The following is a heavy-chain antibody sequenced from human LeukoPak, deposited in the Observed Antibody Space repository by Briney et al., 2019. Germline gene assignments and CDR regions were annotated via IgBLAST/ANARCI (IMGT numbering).Heavy chain of an antibody. J-gene: IGHJ3*02. CDR2: INPNSGGT. D-gene: IGHD4-17*01. CDR1: GYTFTGYY. CDR3: ARGYGDYEDAFDI. V-gene: IGHV1-2*02. Sequence: APVKVSCKASGYTFTGYYMHWVRQAPGQGLEWMGWINPNSGGTDYAKKLQGRVTMTRDTSINTAYMELSRLRSDDAAVYYCARGYGDYEDAFDIWGQGTMVTVSS.